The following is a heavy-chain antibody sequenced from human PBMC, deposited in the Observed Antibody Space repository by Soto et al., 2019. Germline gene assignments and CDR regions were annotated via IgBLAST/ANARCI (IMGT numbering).Heavy chain of an antibody. CDR2: IIPIFGTA. CDR1: GGTFSSYA. CDR3: ARERRTIFGVVIPLYYYYGMDV. V-gene: IGHV1-69*13. Sequence: SVKVSCKASGGTFSSYAISWVRQAPGQGLEWMGGIIPIFGTANYAQKFQGRVTITADESTSTAYMELSSLRSEDTAVYYCARERRTIFGVVIPLYYYYGMDVWGQGATVTVSS. J-gene: IGHJ6*02. D-gene: IGHD3-3*01.